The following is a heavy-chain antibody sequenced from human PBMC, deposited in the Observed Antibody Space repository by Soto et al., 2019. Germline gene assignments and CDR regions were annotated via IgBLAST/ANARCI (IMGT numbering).Heavy chain of an antibody. D-gene: IGHD5-18*01. V-gene: IGHV3-66*01. CDR3: ARDPGYRNGMDV. CDR1: GFTVSSDY. Sequence: EVQLVESGGGLVKPGGSLRLSCAASGFTVSSDYMTWVRQAPGKGLEWLSTVYSGGTTYYADSVKGRFIISRDNSKNALFLQMNNRRVEDTAMYYCARDPGYRNGMDVWGQGTTVTVSS. CDR2: VYSGGTT. J-gene: IGHJ6*02.